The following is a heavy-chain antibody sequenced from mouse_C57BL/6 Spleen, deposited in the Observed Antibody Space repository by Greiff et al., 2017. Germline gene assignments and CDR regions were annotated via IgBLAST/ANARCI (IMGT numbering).Heavy chain of an antibody. Sequence: QVQLQQPGAELVRPGASVTLSCKASGYTFTDYEMHWVKQTPVHGLEWIGAIGPETGGTAYNQKFKGKAILTADKSSSTAYMELRSLTSEDSAVYYCTRRDDYDLRYFDVWGTGTTVTVSS. J-gene: IGHJ1*03. V-gene: IGHV1-15*01. CDR2: IGPETGGT. D-gene: IGHD2-4*01. CDR3: TRRDDYDLRYFDV. CDR1: GYTFTDYE.